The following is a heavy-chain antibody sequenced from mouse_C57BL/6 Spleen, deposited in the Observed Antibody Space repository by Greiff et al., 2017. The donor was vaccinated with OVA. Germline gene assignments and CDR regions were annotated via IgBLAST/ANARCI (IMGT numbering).Heavy chain of an antibody. D-gene: IGHD2-4*01. CDR1: GYTFTSYG. J-gene: IGHJ3*01. CDR2: IYPRSGNT. CDR3: ARSCTTNYDASWFAY. Sequence: VQLQESGAELARPGASVKLSCKASGYTFTSYGISWVKQRTGQGLEWIGEIYPRSGNTYYNEKFKGKATLTVDKSSSTAYMELRSLTSEDSAVYFCARSCTTNYDASWFAYWGQGTLVTVSA. V-gene: IGHV1-81*01.